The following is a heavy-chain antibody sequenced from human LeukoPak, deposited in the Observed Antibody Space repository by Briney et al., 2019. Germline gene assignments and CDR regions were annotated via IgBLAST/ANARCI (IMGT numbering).Heavy chain of an antibody. CDR2: IYNDGST. CDR3: AGEEYLGDHERGYDY. Sequence: PGGSLRLSCAVSGFTVSNNFMTWVRQAPGKELEWVSVIYNDGSTYNADSVKGRFTISRDNSKNTVYLQMYSLRTEDTAVYYCAGEEYLGDHERGYDYWGQGTLVTVSS. D-gene: IGHD2-21*02. V-gene: IGHV3-66*01. J-gene: IGHJ4*02. CDR1: GFTVSNNF.